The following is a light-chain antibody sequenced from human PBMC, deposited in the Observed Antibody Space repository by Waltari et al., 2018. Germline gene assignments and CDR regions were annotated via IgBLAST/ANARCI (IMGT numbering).Light chain of an antibody. CDR3: HQYYSTPWT. CDR2: WAS. Sequence: DIVMTQSPDSLAVSLGERATINCKSSQSVLYSSNNKNYLAWYQQKPGQPPKLLIYWASTRESGVPDRFSGSGSGTDFILTISSLQAEDVAVYYCHQYYSTPWTFGQGTKVEIK. V-gene: IGKV4-1*01. CDR1: QSVLYSSNNKNY. J-gene: IGKJ1*01.